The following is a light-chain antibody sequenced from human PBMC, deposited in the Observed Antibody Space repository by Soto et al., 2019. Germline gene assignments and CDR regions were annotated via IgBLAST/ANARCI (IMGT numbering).Light chain of an antibody. J-gene: IGKJ2*01. CDR2: GAS. Sequence: EIVMTQSPASLSVSPGDGATLSCRASQSVASNVDWYQQKPGQGPRLLIHGASTRAVGVPARFSGSGSGTDFTLTISSLQSEDFAVYYCQQYHTWPPQYTFGQGTKLQIK. V-gene: IGKV3-15*01. CDR3: QQYHTWPPQYT. CDR1: QSVASN.